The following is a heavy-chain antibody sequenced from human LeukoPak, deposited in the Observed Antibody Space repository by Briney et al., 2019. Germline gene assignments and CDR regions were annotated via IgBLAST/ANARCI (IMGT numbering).Heavy chain of an antibody. CDR2: ISYDGSHK. D-gene: IGHD2-21*02. Sequence: GGSLRLSCAASGFTFSSYWMSWVRQAPGKGLEWVAIISYDGSHKSYADSVKGRFTISRDNSKNTLYLQMNSLRAEDTAVYYCARGLVYCGGDCLPNFDYWGQGTLVTVSS. V-gene: IGHV3-30*03. J-gene: IGHJ4*02. CDR3: ARGLVYCGGDCLPNFDY. CDR1: GFTFSSYW.